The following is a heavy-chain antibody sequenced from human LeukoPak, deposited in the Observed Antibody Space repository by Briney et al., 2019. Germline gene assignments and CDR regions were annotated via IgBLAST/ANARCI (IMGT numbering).Heavy chain of an antibody. V-gene: IGHV1-69*05. J-gene: IGHJ4*02. Sequence: SVKVSCKPSGTTFSRSAISWVRQAPGQGLEWMGGVIPVLGTTNYAQKFQDRVSITTDESTRTAYMEVSSLRSVDTAVYYCARDDGSATLGFASWGQGTPVTVSS. CDR1: GTTFSRSA. CDR3: ARDDGSATLGFAS. D-gene: IGHD1-26*01. CDR2: VIPVLGTT.